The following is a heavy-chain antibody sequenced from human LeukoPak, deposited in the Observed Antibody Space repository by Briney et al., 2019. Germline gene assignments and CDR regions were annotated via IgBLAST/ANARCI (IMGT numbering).Heavy chain of an antibody. CDR3: ARGGTDVLRYFDWPGAFDI. CDR1: GDPISSYY. J-gene: IGHJ3*02. Sequence: PSETLSLTCTVSGDPISSYYWSWIRQPPGKGLEWVGYIYYSGSTNYNPSLKSRVTISVDTSKNQFSLKLSSVTAADTAVYYCARGGTDVLRYFDWPGAFDIWGQGTMVTVSS. D-gene: IGHD3-9*01. V-gene: IGHV4-59*01. CDR2: IYYSGST.